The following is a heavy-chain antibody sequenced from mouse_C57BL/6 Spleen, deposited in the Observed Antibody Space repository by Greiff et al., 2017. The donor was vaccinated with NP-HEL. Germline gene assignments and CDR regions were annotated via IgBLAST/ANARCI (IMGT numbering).Heavy chain of an antibody. D-gene: IGHD2-1*01. Sequence: QVQLQQPGAELVKPGASVKLSCKACGYTFTSYWMHWVKQRPGQGLEWIGMIHPNSGSTNYNEKFKSKATLTVDKSSSTAYMQLSSLTSEDSAVYYCATGNYTWAMDYWGQGTSVTVSS. CDR2: IHPNSGST. V-gene: IGHV1-64*01. CDR1: GYTFTSYW. CDR3: ATGNYTWAMDY. J-gene: IGHJ4*01.